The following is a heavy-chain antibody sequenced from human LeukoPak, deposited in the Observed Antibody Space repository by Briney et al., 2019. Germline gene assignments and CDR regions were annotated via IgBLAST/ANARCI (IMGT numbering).Heavy chain of an antibody. D-gene: IGHD1-1*01. CDR2: ISAYNGNT. V-gene: IGHV1-18*01. J-gene: IGHJ4*02. CDR1: GYTFTSYG. Sequence: ASVTVSCKASGYTFTSYGISWVRQAPGQGLEWMGWISAYNGNTNYAQKLQGRVTMTTDTSTSTAYMELRSLRPDDTAVYYCAISTGTTGPFDYWGQGTLVTVSS. CDR3: AISTGTTGPFDY.